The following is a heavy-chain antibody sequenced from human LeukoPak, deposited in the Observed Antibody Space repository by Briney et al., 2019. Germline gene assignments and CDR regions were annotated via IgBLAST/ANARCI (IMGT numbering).Heavy chain of an antibody. V-gene: IGHV4-39*07. D-gene: IGHD1-26*01. J-gene: IGHJ3*02. CDR2: IYYSGST. CDR1: GGSISSSSYY. Sequence: SETLSLTCTVSGGSISSSSYYWGWIRQPPGKGLEWIGSIYYSGSTYYNPSLKSRVTISVDTSKNQFSLKLSSVTAADTAVYYCARDDPGASDAFDIWGQGTMVTVSS. CDR3: ARDDPGASDAFDI.